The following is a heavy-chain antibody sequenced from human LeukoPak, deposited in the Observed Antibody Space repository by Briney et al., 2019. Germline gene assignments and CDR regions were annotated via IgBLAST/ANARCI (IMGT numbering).Heavy chain of an antibody. CDR3: ARVGSGRSY. Sequence: ASVKVSCKPSGYSFTGYYLHWVRQAPGQGPEWMGWINPNSGGTNYAQKFQGRVTMTRDTSISTAYMEVNRLISDDTAVYFCARVGSGRSYWGQGTLVTVSS. CDR1: GYSFTGYY. D-gene: IGHD3-10*01. J-gene: IGHJ4*02. V-gene: IGHV1-2*02. CDR2: INPNSGGT.